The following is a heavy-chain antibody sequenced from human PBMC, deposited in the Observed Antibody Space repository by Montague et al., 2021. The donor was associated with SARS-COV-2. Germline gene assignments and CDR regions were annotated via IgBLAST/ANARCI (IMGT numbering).Heavy chain of an antibody. D-gene: IGHD3-9*01. V-gene: IGHV4-34*01. CDR3: ARARAAYILTGYYFDY. CDR2: INHSEST. CDR1: GGSFSGYY. Sequence: SETLSLTCAVYGGSFSGYYWNWIRQPPGKGLEWIGEINHSESTNYNPSLKSRVTISVDTSKNQFSLNLSSVTAADTAVYYCARARAAYILTGYYFDYWGQGTLVTVSS. J-gene: IGHJ4*02.